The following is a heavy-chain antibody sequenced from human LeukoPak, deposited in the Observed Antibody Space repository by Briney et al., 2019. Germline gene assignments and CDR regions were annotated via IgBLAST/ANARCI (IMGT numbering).Heavy chain of an antibody. Sequence: GGSLRLSCAASGFTLSNAWMNWVRQAPGKGLEWVGLIKSKTNGETRDYAAPVKGRFTISRDNAKNSLYLQMNSLRAEDTAVYYCARVKLGLWAAFDIWGQGTMVTVSS. J-gene: IGHJ3*02. CDR3: ARVKLGLWAAFDI. D-gene: IGHD3-16*01. CDR2: IKSKTNGETR. CDR1: GFTLSNAW. V-gene: IGHV3-15*01.